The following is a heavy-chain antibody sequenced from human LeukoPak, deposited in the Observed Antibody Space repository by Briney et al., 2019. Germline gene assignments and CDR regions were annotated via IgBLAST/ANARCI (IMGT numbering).Heavy chain of an antibody. V-gene: IGHV1-3*03. D-gene: IGHD5-12*01. Sequence: ASVKVSCKASGYTFTSYAMHWVRQAPGQRLEWMGWINAGNGNTKYSQEFQCRVTITSDTSASTAYMELSSLSSEDTAVYYCARAPSSIRGTNWFDPWGQGTLVTVSS. CDR2: INAGNGNT. CDR3: ARAPSSIRGTNWFDP. J-gene: IGHJ5*02. CDR1: GYTFTSYA.